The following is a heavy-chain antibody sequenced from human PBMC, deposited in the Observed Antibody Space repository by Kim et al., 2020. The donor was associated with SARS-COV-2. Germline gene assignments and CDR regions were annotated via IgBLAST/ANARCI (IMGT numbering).Heavy chain of an antibody. V-gene: IGHV3-11*06. Sequence: GRYTISRDNAKNSLYRQMNSLRAEDTAVYYCARDPNPAYLPAAPYNWFDPWGQGTLVTVSS. CDR3: ARDPNPAYLPAAPYNWFDP. J-gene: IGHJ5*02. D-gene: IGHD2-2*01.